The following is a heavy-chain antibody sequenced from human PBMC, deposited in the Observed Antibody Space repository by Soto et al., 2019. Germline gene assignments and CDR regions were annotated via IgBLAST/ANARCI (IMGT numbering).Heavy chain of an antibody. CDR3: ARDRTHSDSSGYANWFDP. Sequence: LSLTWAVAEGYIVDRGGCWSLIRQPPGKGLEWIGYIYHSGSTYYNPSLKSRVTISVDRSKNQFSLKLSSVTAADTAVYYCARDRTHSDSSGYANWFDPWGQGTLVTVSS. V-gene: IGHV4-30-2*01. CDR1: EGYIVDRGGC. CDR2: IYHSGST. J-gene: IGHJ5*02. D-gene: IGHD3-22*01.